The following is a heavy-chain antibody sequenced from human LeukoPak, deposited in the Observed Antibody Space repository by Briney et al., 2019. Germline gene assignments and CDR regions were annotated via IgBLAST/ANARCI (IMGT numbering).Heavy chain of an antibody. V-gene: IGHV4-59*01. CDR3: AKGYDYEGRTGFDP. J-gene: IGHJ5*02. CDR2: IYYSGST. CDR1: GGSFSSYY. D-gene: IGHD4-17*01. Sequence: SETLSLTCTVSGGSFSSYYWSWIRQPPGKGLEWIGYIYYSGSTNYNPSLKSRVTISVDTSKNQFSLKLSSVTAADTAVYYCAKGYDYEGRTGFDPWGQGTLVTVSS.